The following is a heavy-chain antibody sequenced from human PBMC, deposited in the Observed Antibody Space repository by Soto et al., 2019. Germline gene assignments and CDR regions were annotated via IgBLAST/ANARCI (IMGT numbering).Heavy chain of an antibody. Sequence: SVKVSCKDSGGTFSSYAISWVRQAPGQGLEWMGGLIPIFGTANYAQKFQGRVTITADQSTSTAYMWLSSLRSEDTAVYYCATLPRNCSSTCCYPGGDDHYGMDVW. CDR2: LIPIFGTA. V-gene: IGHV1-69*13. D-gene: IGHD2-2*01. J-gene: IGHJ6*01. CDR3: ATLPRNCSSTCCYPGGDDHYGMDV. CDR1: GGTFSSYA.